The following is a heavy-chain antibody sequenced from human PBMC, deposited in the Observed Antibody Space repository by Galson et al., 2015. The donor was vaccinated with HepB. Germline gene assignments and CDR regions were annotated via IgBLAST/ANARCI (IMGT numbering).Heavy chain of an antibody. CDR3: ATWWGTSSLDYYYYGMDV. Sequence: SLRLSCAAAGFTFSGYWMSGVRQAPGKGLGWGANIWQDGREKYYVDSVKGRFTICRDNAKNSLYLQMNSLRAEDTAVYYCATWWGTSSLDYYYYGMDVWGQGTTVTVSS. CDR2: IWQDGREK. CDR1: GFTFSGYW. V-gene: IGHV3-7*01. D-gene: IGHD2-2*01. J-gene: IGHJ6*02.